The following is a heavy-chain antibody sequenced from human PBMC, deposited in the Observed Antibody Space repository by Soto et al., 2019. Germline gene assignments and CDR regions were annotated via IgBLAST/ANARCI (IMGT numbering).Heavy chain of an antibody. Sequence: LTCTVSGDSISSADYYWSWIRQTPGKGLEWIGHIFYSGTTYYNPSLKSRLTISVDTSKNHFSLRLTSVTAADTAVYYCARDLWVEPELYYYGMDVWGQGTTVTVSS. J-gene: IGHJ6*02. CDR2: IFYSGTT. D-gene: IGHD1-1*01. CDR3: ARDLWVEPELYYYGMDV. CDR1: GDSISSADYY. V-gene: IGHV4-30-4*01.